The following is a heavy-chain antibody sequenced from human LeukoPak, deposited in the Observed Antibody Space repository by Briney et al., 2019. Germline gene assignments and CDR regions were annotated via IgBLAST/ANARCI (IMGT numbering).Heavy chain of an antibody. CDR2: IYYSGST. Sequence: SETLSLTCTVSGGSISSYYWSWIRQPPGKGLEWIGYIYYSGSTNYNPSLKSRVTISVDTSKNQFSLKLSSVTAADTAVYYCARSEQLGAFDIWGQGTMVTVSS. V-gene: IGHV4-59*01. J-gene: IGHJ3*02. CDR3: ARSEQLGAFDI. D-gene: IGHD6-13*01. CDR1: GGSISSYY.